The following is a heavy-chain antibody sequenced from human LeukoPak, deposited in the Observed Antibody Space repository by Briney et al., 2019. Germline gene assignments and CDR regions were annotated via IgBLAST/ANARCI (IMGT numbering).Heavy chain of an antibody. Sequence: SETLSLTCTVSGGSISGYYWGWIRQTPGKGLEWIGYIFSTGITKFNPSLWNRVTMSVDTSKKQLSMRLISVTAANTAVFYCARAVFSSGWYAFDYWGQGALVTVSS. D-gene: IGHD6-19*01. CDR1: GGSISGYY. CDR2: IFSTGIT. CDR3: ARAVFSSGWYAFDY. J-gene: IGHJ4*02. V-gene: IGHV4-59*01.